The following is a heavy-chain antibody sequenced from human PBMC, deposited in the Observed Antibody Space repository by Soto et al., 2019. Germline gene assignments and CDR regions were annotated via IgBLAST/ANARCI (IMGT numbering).Heavy chain of an antibody. V-gene: IGHV1-46*01. J-gene: IGHJ4*02. CDR2: INLSGGST. D-gene: IGHD4-17*01. Sequence: QVQLVQSGPEVKKPGASVTVSCKGSGYTFSSYFMHWVRQAPGQGLEGMGIINLSGGSTTYAQNFQGRINMTRDTSTNTAYMQLGGLRSEDTAIYYCARDYGGNAIDFWGQGTLVSVSS. CDR3: ARDYGGNAIDF. CDR1: GYTFSSYF.